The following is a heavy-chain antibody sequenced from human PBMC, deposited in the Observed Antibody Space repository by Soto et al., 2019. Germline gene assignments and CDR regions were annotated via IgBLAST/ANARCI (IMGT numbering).Heavy chain of an antibody. D-gene: IGHD3-9*01. CDR1: GFTFNTHW. Sequence: GGSLRLSCTASGFTFNTHWMHWVRQAPGKGLVWVSRIYFDGITTNYADSVKGRLTVSRDNAKNTVYLHVNTLRDEDTAVYYCARVDHRGYFEILTDYWGQGTLVTVSS. CDR2: IYFDGITT. V-gene: IGHV3-74*01. J-gene: IGHJ4*02. CDR3: ARVDHRGYFEILTDY.